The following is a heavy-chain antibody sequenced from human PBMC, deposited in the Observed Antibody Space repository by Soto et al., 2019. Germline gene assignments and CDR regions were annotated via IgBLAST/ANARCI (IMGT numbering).Heavy chain of an antibody. D-gene: IGHD2-15*01. V-gene: IGHV4-4*07. CDR2: IHTSGST. CDR1: GGSIRTIY. Sequence: QVQLQESGPGLVKPSETLSLRCSVSGGSIRTIYWTWVRQPAGKGLEWIGRIHTSGSTNYNPSLERLVSMSIDTPTNKFSLKLKSVTVADTAVYFCARESRDSGDGLDVWGQGTAVTV. CDR3: ARESRDSGDGLDV. J-gene: IGHJ6*02.